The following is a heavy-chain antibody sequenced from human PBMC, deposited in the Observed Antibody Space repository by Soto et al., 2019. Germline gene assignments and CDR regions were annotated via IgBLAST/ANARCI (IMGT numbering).Heavy chain of an antibody. D-gene: IGHD6-13*01. J-gene: IGHJ3*02. Sequence: EVQLVESGGGLVEPGGSLRLSCAASGITFSNAWMNWVRKAPGKGLEYIGRIRSKTDGGTTEYAAPVEGRFTVSRDDSKNTLYLQMSGLKTEDTADYYCTTTRPGTNVFDNWGQGTLVTVSS. CDR2: IRSKTDGGTT. CDR1: GITFSNAW. V-gene: IGHV3-15*01. CDR3: TTTRPGTNVFDN.